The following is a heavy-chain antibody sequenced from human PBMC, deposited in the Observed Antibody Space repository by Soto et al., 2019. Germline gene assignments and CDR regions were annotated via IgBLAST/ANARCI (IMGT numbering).Heavy chain of an antibody. V-gene: IGHV3-30*18. Sequence: QVQLVESGGGVVQPGRSLRLSCAGSGFTFSSYGMHWVRQAPGKGLEWVAVISYDGSNKYYADSVKGRFTISRDNSKNTLYLQMNSLRAEDTAVYYCAKALKYVSEQHWCQGNLVTVSS. CDR1: GFTFSSYG. CDR2: ISYDGSNK. D-gene: IGHD1-1*01. CDR3: AKALKYVSEQH. J-gene: IGHJ1*01.